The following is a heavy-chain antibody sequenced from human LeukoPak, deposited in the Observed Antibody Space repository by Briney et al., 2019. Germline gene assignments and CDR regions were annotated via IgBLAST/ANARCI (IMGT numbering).Heavy chain of an antibody. Sequence: GGPLRLSCAASGFTFSSYAMSWVRRAPGKGLEWVSTISGGGGTTYYADSVKGRFTISRDNSKNTLYLQMNSLRAEDTAVDYCAKEGYSYGSYYFDYWGQGTLVTVSS. V-gene: IGHV3-23*01. CDR3: AKEGYSYGSYYFDY. CDR1: GFTFSSYA. CDR2: ISGGGGTT. D-gene: IGHD5-18*01. J-gene: IGHJ4*02.